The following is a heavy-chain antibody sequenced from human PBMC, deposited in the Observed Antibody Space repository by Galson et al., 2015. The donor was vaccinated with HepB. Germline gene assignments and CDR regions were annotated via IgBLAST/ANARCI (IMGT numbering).Heavy chain of an antibody. J-gene: IGHJ4*02. V-gene: IGHV3-33*08. CDR3: ASGTGPMKSYDFGS. Sequence: SLRLSCAASGFTFSSYAMHWVRQAPGKGLGWVAVIWADGTDKYYADSVKGRFTISRDNSKNTLFLDMNSLRAEDTAVYYCASGTGPMKSYDFGSWGQGTLVTVSS. CDR2: IWADGTDK. CDR1: GFTFSSYA. D-gene: IGHD3-10*01.